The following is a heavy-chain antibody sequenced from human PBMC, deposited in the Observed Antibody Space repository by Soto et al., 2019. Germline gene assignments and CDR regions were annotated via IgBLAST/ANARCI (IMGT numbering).Heavy chain of an antibody. D-gene: IGHD2-21*02. CDR2: IQSDGSSP. Sequence: EVQLVESGGGLVQPGGYLRLSCVASGFTFNYYWRHWVRQAPGKGLVWVSRIQSDGSSPDYVDSVKGRFTISRDNAKNTLYLQMNNLRAEDTAVYYYARGGDPDYWGQGTLVTVSS. CDR1: GFTFNYYW. J-gene: IGHJ4*02. CDR3: ARGGDPDY. V-gene: IGHV3-74*01.